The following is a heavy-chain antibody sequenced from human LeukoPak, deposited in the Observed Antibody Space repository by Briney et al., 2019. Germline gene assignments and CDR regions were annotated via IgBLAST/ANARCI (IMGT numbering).Heavy chain of an antibody. V-gene: IGHV4-39*01. J-gene: IGHJ4*02. D-gene: IGHD3-16*01. Sequence: SETLSLTCTVSGGSINSSTHFWGWIRQPPGKGLEWIGSIYYSGSTYYNPSLKSRVTISVDTSKNQFSLKLSSVTAADTAVYYCASGGVLYHSRLWGQGTLVTVSS. CDR2: IYYSGST. CDR1: GGSINSSTHF. CDR3: ASGGVLYHSRL.